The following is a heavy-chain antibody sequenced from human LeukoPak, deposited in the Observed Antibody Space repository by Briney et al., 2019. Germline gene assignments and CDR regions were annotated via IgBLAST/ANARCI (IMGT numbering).Heavy chain of an antibody. CDR1: GFTFSSYS. Sequence: GGSLRLSCAASGFTFSSYSMNWVRQAPGKGLEWVSSISSSSYIYYADSVKGRFTISRDNAKNSLYVQMNSLRAEDTAVYYCARLYYYDSSYAFDIWGQGTMVTVSS. V-gene: IGHV3-21*01. D-gene: IGHD3-22*01. J-gene: IGHJ3*02. CDR2: ISSSSYI. CDR3: ARLYYYDSSYAFDI.